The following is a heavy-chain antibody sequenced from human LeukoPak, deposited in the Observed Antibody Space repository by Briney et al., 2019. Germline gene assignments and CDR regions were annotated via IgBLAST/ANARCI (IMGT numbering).Heavy chain of an antibody. CDR1: GYSITSAYY. D-gene: IGHD3-10*01. V-gene: IGHV4-38-2*02. Sequence: SETLSLTCTVSGYSITSAYYWGWIRQPPGKGLEWIGSFFLKGSTYYNPSLKSRVTISVDTSKNQFSLTLSSVTAADTAVYYCARGRLHYYGSGSYYKVRNYYYYYMDVWGKGTTVTVSS. CDR2: FFLKGST. J-gene: IGHJ6*03. CDR3: ARGRLHYYGSGSYYKVRNYYYYYMDV.